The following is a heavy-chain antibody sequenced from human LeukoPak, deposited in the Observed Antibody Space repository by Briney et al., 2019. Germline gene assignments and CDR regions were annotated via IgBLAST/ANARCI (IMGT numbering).Heavy chain of an antibody. CDR2: INPNRGGT. V-gene: IGHV1-2*02. CDR3: ARDGVHYYDSSGYNWFDP. J-gene: IGHJ5*02. Sequence: GASVKVSCKASGYTFTGYYMHWLRQAPGQGLEWMGWINPNRGGTNYAQKFQGRVNKTRDTSTSTAYMELSRLRSDDTAVYYCARDGVHYYDSSGYNWFDPWGQGTLVTVSS. CDR1: GYTFTGYY. D-gene: IGHD3-22*01.